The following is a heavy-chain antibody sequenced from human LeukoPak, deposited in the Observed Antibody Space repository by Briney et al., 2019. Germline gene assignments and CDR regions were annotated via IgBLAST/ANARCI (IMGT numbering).Heavy chain of an antibody. Sequence: SQTLSLTCTVSGGSIRIGGYFWNWIRHHPGKGLEWIGNIYYTGATYDNPSLKGRVAMSVDAAKNQFSLNLTSVTAEDTAVYFCARGLKSDWLVGNNCFDPWGQGILVTVSS. J-gene: IGHJ5*02. V-gene: IGHV4-31*03. CDR3: ARGLKSDWLVGNNCFDP. CDR1: GGSIRIGGYF. D-gene: IGHD6-19*01. CDR2: IYYTGAT.